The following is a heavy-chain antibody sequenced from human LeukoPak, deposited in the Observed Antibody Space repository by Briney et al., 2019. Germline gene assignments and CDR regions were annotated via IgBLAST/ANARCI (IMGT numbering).Heavy chain of an antibody. CDR1: GGSISSSSYY. CDR2: IYYSGST. V-gene: IGHV4-39*01. CDR3: ARLGDYSNRAYNWFDP. J-gene: IGHJ5*02. Sequence: SETLSLTCTVSGGSISSSSYYWGWIRQPPGKGLEWIGSIYYSGSTYYNPSLKSRVTISVDTSKNQFSLKLSSVTAADTAVYYCARLGDYSNRAYNWFDPWSQGTLVTVSS. D-gene: IGHD4-11*01.